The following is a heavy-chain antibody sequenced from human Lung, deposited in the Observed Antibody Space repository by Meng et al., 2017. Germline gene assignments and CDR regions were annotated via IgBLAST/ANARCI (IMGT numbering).Heavy chain of an antibody. CDR3: ARVAVVRISCWYFDL. CDR2: IYHSGST. J-gene: IGHJ2*01. V-gene: IGHV4-4*02. D-gene: IGHD4-23*01. CDR1: GGSISSSNW. Sequence: GSLRLSCAVSGGSISSSNWWSWVRQPPGKGLEWIGEIYHSGSTNYNPSLKSRVTISVDKSKNQFSLKLSSVTAADTAVYYCARVAVVRISCWYFDLWGRGTLVTGAS.